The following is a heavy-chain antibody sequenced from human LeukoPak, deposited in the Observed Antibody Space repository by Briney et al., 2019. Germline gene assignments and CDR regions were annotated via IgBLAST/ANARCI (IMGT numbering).Heavy chain of an antibody. CDR1: GGTFSSYA. V-gene: IGHV1-69*13. CDR3: ARTPFDWNARHYYGMDV. Sequence: ASVKVSCKASGGTFSSYAISWVRQAPEQGLEWMGGIIPIFGTANYAQKFQGRVTITADESTSTAYMELSSLRSEDTAVYYCARTPFDWNARHYYGMDVWGQGTTVTVSS. D-gene: IGHD1-1*01. CDR2: IIPIFGTA. J-gene: IGHJ6*02.